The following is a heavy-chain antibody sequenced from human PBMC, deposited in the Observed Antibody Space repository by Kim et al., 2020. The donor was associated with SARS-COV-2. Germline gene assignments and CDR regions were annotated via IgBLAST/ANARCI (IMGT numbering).Heavy chain of an antibody. J-gene: IGHJ5*02. Sequence: GGSLRLSCAGSGFTFDEYAMHWVRQAPGKGLEWVSGLFSSGRTGYADSMKGRVTISRDNAKKLLYLQSNSLTLEDTAFYYCRKDIVAVRADTWGPGTLVTVSS. CDR2: LFSSGRT. D-gene: IGHD4-17*01. V-gene: IGHV3-9*01. CDR1: GFTFDEYA. CDR3: RKDIVAVRADT.